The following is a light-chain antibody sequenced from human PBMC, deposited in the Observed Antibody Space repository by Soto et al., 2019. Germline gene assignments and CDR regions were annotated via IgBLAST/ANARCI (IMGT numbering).Light chain of an antibody. CDR1: QSISSW. V-gene: IGKV1-5*01. CDR2: DAS. CDR3: QKYNSYSQT. Sequence: DIQMTQSPSTLSASVGDRVTITCRASQSISSWLAWYQQKPGKAPKPLIYDASSLESGVPSRFSGSGSGTKFTLTIRSLQSDDFENDYCQKYNSYSQTFGQGPKGAIK. J-gene: IGKJ1*01.